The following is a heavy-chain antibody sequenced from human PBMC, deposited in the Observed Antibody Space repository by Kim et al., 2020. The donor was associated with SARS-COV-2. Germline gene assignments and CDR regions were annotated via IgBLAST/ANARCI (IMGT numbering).Heavy chain of an antibody. Sequence: ASVKVSCKASGYTFTSYDINWVRQATGQGLEWMGWMNPNSGNTGYAQKFQGRVTMTRNTSISTAYMELSSLRSEDTAVYYCAGGSDLYSSSWYYFDYWGQGTLVTVSS. V-gene: IGHV1-8*01. CDR2: MNPNSGNT. CDR1: GYTFTSYD. D-gene: IGHD6-13*01. CDR3: AGGSDLYSSSWYYFDY. J-gene: IGHJ4*02.